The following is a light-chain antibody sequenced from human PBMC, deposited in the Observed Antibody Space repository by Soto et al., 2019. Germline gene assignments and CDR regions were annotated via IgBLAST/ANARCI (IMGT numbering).Light chain of an antibody. Sequence: DIQMTQSPSTLSAALGDRVTITCRASQSISSWLAWYQQKPGKAPKLLIYRASNLESGVPSRFTGSGSGTEFTLTISSLQPDDFATYYCQQYKSSILTFGPGTKVDIK. CDR2: RAS. CDR1: QSISSW. V-gene: IGKV1-5*03. J-gene: IGKJ3*01. CDR3: QQYKSSILT.